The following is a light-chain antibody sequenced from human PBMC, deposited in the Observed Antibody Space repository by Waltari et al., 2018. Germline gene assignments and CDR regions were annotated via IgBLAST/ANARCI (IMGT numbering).Light chain of an antibody. Sequence: QSALTQPASVSGTPGQSITLTCSGTTRAVGSYHLFSLSHQHPGEAPKLLICEVFKRPPDPSSRFAGAKSGSTASLTISGLQPEDEADYYCCSYAGRGTYVFGSGTKVTVL. V-gene: IGLV2-23*02. CDR1: TRAVGSYHL. CDR3: CSYAGRGTYV. CDR2: EVF. J-gene: IGLJ1*01.